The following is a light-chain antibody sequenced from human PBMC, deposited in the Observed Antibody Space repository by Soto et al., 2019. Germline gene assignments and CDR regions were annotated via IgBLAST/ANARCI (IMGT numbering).Light chain of an antibody. J-gene: IGKJ1*01. V-gene: IGKV3-20*01. CDR3: QQYGSSPQT. CDR2: GAS. CDR1: QSVSSN. Sequence: DIVMTQSPATLSVSPGERATLSCRASQSVSSNLAWYQQKPGQAPRLLIYGASSRATGIPDRFSGSGSGTDFTLTISRLEPEDFAVYYCQQYGSSPQTFGQGTKVEIK.